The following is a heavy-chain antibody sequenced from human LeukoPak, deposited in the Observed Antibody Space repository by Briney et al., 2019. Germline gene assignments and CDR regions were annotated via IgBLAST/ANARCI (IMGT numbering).Heavy chain of an antibody. D-gene: IGHD3-10*01. CDR2: ISSSGSTI. CDR3: ARGYGSGSYYNPAGY. J-gene: IGHJ4*02. V-gene: IGHV3-48*03. CDR1: GFTFSSYE. Sequence: PGGSLRLSCAASGFTFSSYEMNWVRQAPGKGLEWVSYISSSGSTIYYADSVKGRFTISRDNSKNTLYLQMNSLRAEDTAVYYCARGYGSGSYYNPAGYWGQGTLVTVSS.